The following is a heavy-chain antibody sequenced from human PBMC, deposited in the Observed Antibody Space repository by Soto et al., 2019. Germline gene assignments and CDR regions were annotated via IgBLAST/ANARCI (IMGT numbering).Heavy chain of an antibody. Sequence: GGSLSLSCAASGFIISNYALSWVRQAPGKGLEWVSAISGSGGSTYYADSVKGRFTISRDSSKNTLYLQMNNLRAEDTAVYYCAKGPTIFGVVITYSYYYGFDVCGQGTTVTVSS. CDR3: AKGPTIFGVVITYSYYYGFDV. V-gene: IGHV3-23*01. CDR2: ISGSGGST. CDR1: GFIISNYA. D-gene: IGHD3-3*01. J-gene: IGHJ6*02.